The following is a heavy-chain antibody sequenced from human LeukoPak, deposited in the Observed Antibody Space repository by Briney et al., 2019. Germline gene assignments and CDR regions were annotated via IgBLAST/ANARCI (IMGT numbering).Heavy chain of an antibody. Sequence: GGSLRLSCAASGFTFSSYAMHWVRQAPGKGLEWVAVISYDGSNKYYADSVKGRFTISRDNSKNMLYLQMNSLRPEDTAVYYCVKDRWVDHWGQGTLVTVSS. V-gene: IGHV3-30-3*01. CDR1: GFTFSSYA. CDR3: VKDRWVDH. CDR2: ISYDGSNK. J-gene: IGHJ5*02.